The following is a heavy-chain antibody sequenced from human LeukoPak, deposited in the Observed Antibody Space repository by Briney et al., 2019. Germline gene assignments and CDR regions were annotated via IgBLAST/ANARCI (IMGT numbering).Heavy chain of an antibody. V-gene: IGHV1-24*01. D-gene: IGHD5-18*01. Sequence: GASVKVSCKVSGYTLTELSMHWVRQAPGKGLEWMGGFDPEDGETIYAQKFQGRVTMTEDTSTDTAYMELSSLRSKDTAVYYCARGAGTRWIQDAFDIWGQGTMVTVSS. J-gene: IGHJ3*02. CDR3: ARGAGTRWIQDAFDI. CDR1: GYTLTELS. CDR2: FDPEDGET.